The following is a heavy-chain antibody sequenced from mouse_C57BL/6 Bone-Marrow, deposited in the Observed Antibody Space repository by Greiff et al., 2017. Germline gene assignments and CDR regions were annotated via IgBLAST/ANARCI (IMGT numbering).Heavy chain of an antibody. CDR1: GYTFTSYG. Sequence: VQLQQSGAELARPGASVKLSCKASGYTFTSYGISWVKQRTGQGLEWIGEIYPRSGNTYYNEKFKGKATLTADKSSSTAYMELRSLTSEDSAVYFCASIYPFYAMDYGGQGTSVTVSS. D-gene: IGHD1-1*01. J-gene: IGHJ4*01. CDR2: IYPRSGNT. V-gene: IGHV1-81*01. CDR3: ASIYPFYAMDY.